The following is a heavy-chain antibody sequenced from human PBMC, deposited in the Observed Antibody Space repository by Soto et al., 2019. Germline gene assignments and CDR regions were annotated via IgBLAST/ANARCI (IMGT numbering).Heavy chain of an antibody. CDR3: ARSSRYCTNGVCHVKY. CDR1: GCSLSSSSYY. CDR2: IFYSGST. D-gene: IGHD2-8*01. J-gene: IGHJ4*02. V-gene: IGHV4-39*01. Sequence: QLQLQESGPGLVKPSETLSLTCTVSGCSLSSSSYYWGWIRQPPGKGLEWIGSIFYSGSTYYNPSPNSRFNISLDTSQNQFPLKRSSVTAADTAVYYCARSSRYCTNGVCHVKYGGKGTLVTVSS.